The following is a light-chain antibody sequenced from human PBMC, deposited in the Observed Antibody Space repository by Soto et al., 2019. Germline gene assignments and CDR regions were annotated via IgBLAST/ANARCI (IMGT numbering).Light chain of an antibody. Sequence: EVVLTQSPGTLSLSPGDRATLSCRASQSVDSRYLAWYQQMPGQAPRLLIYDAFRRATGIPDRFSGSVSGTDFTLTINRLEPEDFAVYYCQQYGDSPLYTFGQGTKVDIK. CDR3: QQYGDSPLYT. J-gene: IGKJ2*01. CDR1: QSVDSRY. CDR2: DAF. V-gene: IGKV3-20*01.